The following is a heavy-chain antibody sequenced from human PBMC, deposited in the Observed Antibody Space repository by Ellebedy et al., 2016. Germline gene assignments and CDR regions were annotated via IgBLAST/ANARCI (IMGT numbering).Heavy chain of an antibody. CDR2: MYGGGTE. CDR1: GFSVTTND. Sequence: GESLKISXAASGFSVTTNDMSWVRQAPGRGLELVSLMYGGGTEYYAASSKSRFTITRENSKNTPYLQMSGLGAGDTALYYCVTRHNGAFDFWGQGTMVTVSS. V-gene: IGHV3-53*01. D-gene: IGHD1-14*01. CDR3: VTRHNGAFDF. J-gene: IGHJ3*01.